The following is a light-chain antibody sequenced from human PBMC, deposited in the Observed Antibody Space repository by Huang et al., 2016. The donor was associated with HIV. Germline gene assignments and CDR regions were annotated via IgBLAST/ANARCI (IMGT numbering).Light chain of an antibody. CDR1: RTIDSY. Sequence: DIQVTQSPSSLSASVGERVTITCRASRTIDSYLNWYRHKPGTAPQLLISAASSLRSGVPSRFSGSGSGTDFTLIINGLQPEDFATYYCHQSYSAPYTFGQGTKLEV. CDR3: HQSYSAPYT. V-gene: IGKV1-39*01. CDR2: AAS. J-gene: IGKJ2*01.